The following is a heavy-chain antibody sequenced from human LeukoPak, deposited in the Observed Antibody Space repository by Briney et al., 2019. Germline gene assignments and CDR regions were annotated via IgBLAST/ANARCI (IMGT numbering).Heavy chain of an antibody. Sequence: ASVKVSCKASGYTFTSYAMHWVRQAPGQRLEWMGWINAGNGNTKYSQKFQGRVTITRDTSASTAYMELSSLRSEDTAVYYCATGYSYGYAFDYWGQGTLVTVSP. J-gene: IGHJ4*02. CDR3: ATGYSYGYAFDY. D-gene: IGHD5-18*01. V-gene: IGHV1-3*01. CDR2: INAGNGNT. CDR1: GYTFTSYA.